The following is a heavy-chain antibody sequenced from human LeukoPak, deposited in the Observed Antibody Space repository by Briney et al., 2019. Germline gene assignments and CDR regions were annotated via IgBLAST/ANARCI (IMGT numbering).Heavy chain of an antibody. CDR2: MYYSGST. CDR3: ARHRRDLMDIPVARTMGCFNH. J-gene: IGHJ1*01. D-gene: IGHD6-19*01. Sequence: PSETLSLTCTVSGGSISSSSYYWAWIRQPPGKGLEWIGSMYYSGSTYYNPSLKSRVTISVDTSKNQFSLRLSSVTAADTAVYYCARHRRDLMDIPVARTMGCFNHWGQGTLVTVSS. V-gene: IGHV4-39*01. CDR1: GGSISSSSYY.